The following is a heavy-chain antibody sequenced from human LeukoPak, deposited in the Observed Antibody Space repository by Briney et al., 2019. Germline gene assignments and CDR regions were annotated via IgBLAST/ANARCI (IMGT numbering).Heavy chain of an antibody. Sequence: GGSLRLSCAASGFTFSDYYMSWIRQAPGKGLEWVSYISSSGSTIYYADSVKGRFTISRDNAKNSLYLQMSSLRVEDTAVYYCARDLAVAGRLGAFDIWGQGTMVTVSS. CDR2: ISSSGSTI. CDR3: ARDLAVAGRLGAFDI. CDR1: GFTFSDYY. D-gene: IGHD6-19*01. J-gene: IGHJ3*02. V-gene: IGHV3-11*04.